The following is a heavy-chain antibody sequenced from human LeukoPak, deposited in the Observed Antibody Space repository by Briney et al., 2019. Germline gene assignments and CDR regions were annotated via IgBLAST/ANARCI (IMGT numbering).Heavy chain of an antibody. Sequence: PGGSLRLSCAASGFTFRSYWMSWVRQVPGKGLEWVANINQDRREKYYVDSVRGRFTISRDNAKNSLFLEMSSLRVEDTAVYYCARDRGYGSGSYYIRVFDYWGQGTLVTVSS. CDR2: INQDRREK. V-gene: IGHV3-7*03. D-gene: IGHD3-10*01. CDR1: GFTFRSYW. CDR3: ARDRGYGSGSYYIRVFDY. J-gene: IGHJ4*02.